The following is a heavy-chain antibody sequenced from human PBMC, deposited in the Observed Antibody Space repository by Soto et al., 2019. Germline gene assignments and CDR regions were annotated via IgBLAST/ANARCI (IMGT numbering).Heavy chain of an antibody. D-gene: IGHD2-21*01. J-gene: IGHJ6*02. CDR1: GYTFTNYA. V-gene: IGHV1-3*01. CDR2: INAGNDNT. Sequence: QVQLVQSGAEVKKPGASVKVSCEASGYTFTNYAMHWVRQAPGQRLEWMGWINAGNDNTKYSQKFQGRVTITRDTSASTAYMELSSLTSEDTAVYYCARGAYCGGDCYYYGVDVWGQGTTVTVSS. CDR3: ARGAYCGGDCYYYGVDV.